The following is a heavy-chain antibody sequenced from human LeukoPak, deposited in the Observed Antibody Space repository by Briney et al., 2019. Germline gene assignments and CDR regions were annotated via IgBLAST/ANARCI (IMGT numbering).Heavy chain of an antibody. J-gene: IGHJ6*03. D-gene: IGHD3-10*01. Sequence: PGGSLRLSCAASGFTFSSYSMNWVRQAPGRGLEWVSYISSSSSSTIYYADSVKGRFTISRDDAKNSLYLQMNSLRAEDTAVYYCARVPGSGNYYYYYMDVWGKGTTDTVSS. CDR3: ARVPGSGNYYYYYMDV. V-gene: IGHV3-48*04. CDR2: ISSSSSSTI. CDR1: GFTFSSYS.